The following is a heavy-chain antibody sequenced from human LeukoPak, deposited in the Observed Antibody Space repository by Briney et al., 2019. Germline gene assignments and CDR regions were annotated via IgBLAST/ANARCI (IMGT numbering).Heavy chain of an antibody. CDR3: ARGLAAAGTAY. V-gene: IGHV3-20*04. J-gene: IGHJ4*02. CDR2: INWNGGST. CDR1: GFTFDDYG. D-gene: IGHD6-13*01. Sequence: GGSLRLSCAASGFTFDDYGMSWVRQAPGKGLEWVSGINWNGGSTGYGDSVKGRFTISSDNAKNSLYLQMNSLRVEDTALYYCARGLAAAGTAYWGQGTLVTVSS.